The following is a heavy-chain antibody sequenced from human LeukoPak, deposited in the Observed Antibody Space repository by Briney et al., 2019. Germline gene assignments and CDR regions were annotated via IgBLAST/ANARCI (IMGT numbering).Heavy chain of an antibody. V-gene: IGHV3-33*01. D-gene: IGHD3-9*01. CDR2: IWYDGSNK. CDR1: GFTFSSYG. CDR3: ARYSSYGMDI. Sequence: PGRSLRLSCAASGFTFSSYGMHWVRQALGKGLEWVAVIWYDGSNKYYADSVKGRFTISRDNSKNTLYLQMNSLRAEDTAVYYCARYSSYGMDIWGQGTTVTVSS. J-gene: IGHJ6*02.